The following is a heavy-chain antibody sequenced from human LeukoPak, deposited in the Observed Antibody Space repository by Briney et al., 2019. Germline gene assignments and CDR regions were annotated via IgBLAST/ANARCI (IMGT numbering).Heavy chain of an antibody. Sequence: GGSLRLSCAASGFTFSSYEMNWVCQAPGKGLEWVSYISSSGSTIYYADSVKGRFTISRDNAKNSLYLQMNSLRAEDTAVYYCARDSESWRFFDYWGQGTLVTVSS. CDR1: GFTFSSYE. CDR3: ARDSESWRFFDY. J-gene: IGHJ4*02. D-gene: IGHD6-13*01. CDR2: ISSSGSTI. V-gene: IGHV3-48*03.